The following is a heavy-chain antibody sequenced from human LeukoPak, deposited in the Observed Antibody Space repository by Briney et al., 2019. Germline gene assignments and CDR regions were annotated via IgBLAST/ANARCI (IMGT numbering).Heavy chain of an antibody. J-gene: IGHJ3*02. Sequence: GGSLRLSCAASGFTVSHNYMSWVRQAPGKGLEWVSVIYSGGSTRYADSVKGRFTISRDTSKNTLYLQMNSLRAEDTAVYYCASSGLTTVSLDAFDIWGQGTMVTVSS. D-gene: IGHD4-17*01. CDR3: ASSGLTTVSLDAFDI. V-gene: IGHV3-53*01. CDR1: GFTVSHNY. CDR2: IYSGGST.